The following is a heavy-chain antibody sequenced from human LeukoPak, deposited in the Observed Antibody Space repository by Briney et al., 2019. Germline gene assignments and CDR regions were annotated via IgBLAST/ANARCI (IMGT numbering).Heavy chain of an antibody. CDR2: ISSSGSTI. J-gene: IGHJ4*02. Sequence: GGSLRLSCAASGFAFSSYEMNWVRQAPGKGLEWVSYISSSGSTIYYADSVKGRFTISRDNAKNSLYLQMNSLRAEDTAVYYCAKGSEPGHFGGQGTLVTVSS. CDR1: GFAFSSYE. D-gene: IGHD3-3*02. V-gene: IGHV3-48*03. CDR3: AKGSEPGHF.